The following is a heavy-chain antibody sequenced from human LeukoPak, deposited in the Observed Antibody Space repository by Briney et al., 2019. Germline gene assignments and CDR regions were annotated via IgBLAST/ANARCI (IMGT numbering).Heavy chain of an antibody. CDR2: ISWNSGSI. Sequence: GRSLRLSCAASGFTFDDYAMHWVRQAPGKGLEWVSGISWNSGSIGYADSVKGRFTISRDNAKNSLYLQMNSLRAEDTALYYCARDREYYGSDYWGQGTLVTVSS. V-gene: IGHV3-9*01. J-gene: IGHJ4*02. CDR1: GFTFDDYA. D-gene: IGHD3-10*01. CDR3: ARDREYYGSDY.